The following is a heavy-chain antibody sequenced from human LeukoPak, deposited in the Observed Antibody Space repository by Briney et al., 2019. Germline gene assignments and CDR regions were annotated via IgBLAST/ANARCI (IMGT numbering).Heavy chain of an antibody. V-gene: IGHV3-20*04. D-gene: IGHD4-17*01. J-gene: IGHJ4*02. Sequence: PGGSLRLSCAASGFTFDAYGMSWVRQAPGKGLEWVSGLNWNGGRTGYADSVKGRFTISRDNAKNSLYLQMNSLRAEDTAVYYCASSGSTVTLPFDYWGQGTLVTVSS. CDR2: LNWNGGRT. CDR3: ASSGSTVTLPFDY. CDR1: GFTFDAYG.